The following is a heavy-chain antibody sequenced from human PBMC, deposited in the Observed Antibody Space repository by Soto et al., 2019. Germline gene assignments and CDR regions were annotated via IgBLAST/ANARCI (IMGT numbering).Heavy chain of an antibody. CDR1: GFTFSSYG. CDR2: IWHDGSNK. J-gene: IGHJ6*02. CDR3: ARDHYCSSTSCTSGDYYYYGMDV. Sequence: PGGSLRLSCAASGFTFSSYGMHWVRQAPGKGLEWVAVIWHDGSNKYYADSVKGRFTISRDNSKNTLYQQMNSLRAEDTAVYYCARDHYCSSTSCTSGDYYYYGMDVWGQGNTVTVSS. D-gene: IGHD2-2*01. V-gene: IGHV3-33*01.